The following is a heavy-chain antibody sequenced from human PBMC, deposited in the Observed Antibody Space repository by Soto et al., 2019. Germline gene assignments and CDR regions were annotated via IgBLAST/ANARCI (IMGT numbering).Heavy chain of an antibody. CDR3: ASAQHSGWSPEDAFDI. CDR1: GFTFSSYG. D-gene: IGHD6-19*01. V-gene: IGHV3-33*01. Sequence: QVQLVESGGGVVQPGRSLRLSCAASGFTFSSYGMHWVRQAPGKGLEWVAVIWYDGSNKYYADSVKGRFTISRDNSKNTLYLQKNRLRAEDTAVYYWASAQHSGWSPEDAFDIWGQGTMVTVSS. CDR2: IWYDGSNK. J-gene: IGHJ3*02.